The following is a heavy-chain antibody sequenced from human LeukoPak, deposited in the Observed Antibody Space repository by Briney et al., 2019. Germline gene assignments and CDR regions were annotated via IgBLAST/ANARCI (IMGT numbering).Heavy chain of an antibody. CDR2: ISSSSSYI. V-gene: IGHV3-21*01. J-gene: IGHJ5*02. CDR1: GGSISSSS. Sequence: ETLSLTCTVSGGSISSSSYYWGWIRQPPGKGLEWVSSISSSSSYIYYADSVKGRFTISRDNAKNSLYLQMNSLRAEDTAVYYCARAGPYCSGGSCYGSWGQGTLVTVSS. CDR3: ARAGPYCSGGSCYGS. D-gene: IGHD2-15*01.